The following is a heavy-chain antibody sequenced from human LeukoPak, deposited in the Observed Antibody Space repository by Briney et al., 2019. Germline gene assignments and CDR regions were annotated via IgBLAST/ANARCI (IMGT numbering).Heavy chain of an antibody. Sequence: SETLSLTCTVSGGSISSYYWSWIRQPPGRELEWIGYIYYSGSTNYNPSLKSRVTISVDTSKNQFSLKLSSVTAADTAVYYCARVDYDFWSGSIMHAFDIWGQGTMVTVSS. CDR2: IYYSGST. D-gene: IGHD3-3*01. J-gene: IGHJ3*02. CDR3: ARVDYDFWSGSIMHAFDI. CDR1: GGSISSYY. V-gene: IGHV4-59*01.